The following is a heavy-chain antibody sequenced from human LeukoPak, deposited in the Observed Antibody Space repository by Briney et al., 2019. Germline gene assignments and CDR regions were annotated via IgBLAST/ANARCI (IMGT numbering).Heavy chain of an antibody. V-gene: IGHV1-2*02. CDR1: GYTFTGYF. CDR2: INPNSYGT. D-gene: IGHD1-26*01. J-gene: IGHJ5*02. Sequence: ASVKVSCKASGYTFTGYFIYWMRQAPGQGPEWMGWINPNSYGTNFAQKFRGRMTLTRDTSTSTVYMDLRSLTSDDTAVYYCAREMLSYSGSPINWFDPWGQGTLVTVSS. CDR3: AREMLSYSGSPINWFDP.